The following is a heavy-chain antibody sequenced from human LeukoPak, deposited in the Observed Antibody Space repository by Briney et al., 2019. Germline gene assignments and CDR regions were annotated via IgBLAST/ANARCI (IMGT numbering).Heavy chain of an antibody. D-gene: IGHD1-14*01. V-gene: IGHV3-21*01. CDR3: ARGLLAARRAFDT. Sequence: GGSLRLSCAASGFTFSSYSMNWARQAPGKGLEWVSSISSSSSYIYYADSVKGRFTISRDNAKNSLYLQMNSLRAEDTAVYYCARGLLAARRAFDTWGQGTMVTVSS. J-gene: IGHJ3*02. CDR2: ISSSSSYI. CDR1: GFTFSSYS.